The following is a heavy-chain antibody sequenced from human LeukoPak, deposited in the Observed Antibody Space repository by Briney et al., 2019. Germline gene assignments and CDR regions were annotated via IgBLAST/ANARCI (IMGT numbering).Heavy chain of an antibody. Sequence: PSETLSLTCTVSGGSIGSSSYYWGWIRQPPGKGLEWIGSIYYSGSTDHNPSLMSRVTISVDTSKNQFSLKLSSVTAADTAVYYCARGRMVRGVIMTPTKYYYYMDVWGKGTTVTVSS. CDR2: IYYSGST. D-gene: IGHD3-10*01. J-gene: IGHJ6*03. CDR1: GGSIGSSSYY. V-gene: IGHV4-39*07. CDR3: ARGRMVRGVIMTPTKYYYYMDV.